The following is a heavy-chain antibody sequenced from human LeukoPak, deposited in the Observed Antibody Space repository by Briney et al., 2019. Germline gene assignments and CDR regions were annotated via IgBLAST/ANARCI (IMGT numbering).Heavy chain of an antibody. J-gene: IGHJ4*02. CDR2: IGRNGSSK. CDR1: GFNFRSYA. Sequence: GGSLRLSCAASGFNFRSYAMYWVRQAPGKGLKYVSGIGRNGSSKYYADSVKGRFTVSRDNSKNTLYLQMGSLRLDDTGVYYGARDWWFDYGGQGTVVTVSA. V-gene: IGHV3-64*02. D-gene: IGHD2-8*02. CDR3: ARDWWFDY.